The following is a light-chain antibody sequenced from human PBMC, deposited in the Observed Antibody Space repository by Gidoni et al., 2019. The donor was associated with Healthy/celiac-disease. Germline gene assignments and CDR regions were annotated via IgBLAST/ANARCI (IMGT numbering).Light chain of an antibody. J-gene: IGKJ1*01. CDR3: QQSDSTPRK. V-gene: IGKV1-39*01. CDR1: QSISSY. CDR2: AAS. Sequence: DIQLTQSPSSLSASVGDRVTITCRASQSISSYLNWYQQKPGKAPKLLIYAASSWQSGVPSRFSGRGSGKDFTLTISRLQPEDFATYYCQQSDSTPRKFXQXTKVEIK.